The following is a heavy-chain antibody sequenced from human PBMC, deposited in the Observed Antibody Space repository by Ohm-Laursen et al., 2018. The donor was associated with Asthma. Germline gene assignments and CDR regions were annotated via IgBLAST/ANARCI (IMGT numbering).Heavy chain of an antibody. Sequence: SLRLSCTASGFTFSNAWMSWVRRAPDKGLEWVAVISYDGSNQYYADSVKGRFTISRDNSKNTLYLQMNSLRAEDTALYYCAKATTSGQLLNDYWGQGTLVTVSS. CDR3: AKATTSGQLLNDY. D-gene: IGHD3-10*01. V-gene: IGHV3-30*18. CDR2: ISYDGSNQ. CDR1: GFTFSNAW. J-gene: IGHJ4*02.